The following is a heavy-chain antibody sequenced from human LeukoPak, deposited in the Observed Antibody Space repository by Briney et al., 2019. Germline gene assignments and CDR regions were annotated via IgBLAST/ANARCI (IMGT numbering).Heavy chain of an antibody. CDR2: IYYSGST. V-gene: IGHV4-61*01. D-gene: IGHD6-19*01. Sequence: PSETLSLTCTVSGGSVSSGSYYWSWVRQPPGRGLEWIGYIYYSGSTNYNPSLKSRVTISVDTSKNLFFLKLSSVTAADTAVYYCARDLRIAVAPLFDYWGQGTLVTVSS. CDR1: GGSVSSGSYY. CDR3: ARDLRIAVAPLFDY. J-gene: IGHJ4*02.